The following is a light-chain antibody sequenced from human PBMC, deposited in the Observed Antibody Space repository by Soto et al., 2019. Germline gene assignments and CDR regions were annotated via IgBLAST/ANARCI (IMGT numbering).Light chain of an antibody. J-gene: IGLJ1*01. CDR2: DVS. CDR1: SSDVGAYNY. Sequence: QSVLTQPASVSGSPGQSITISCTGTSSDVGAYNYDSWYQQYPGEAPKVIIYDVSHRPAGVSNRFSGSKSGNTASLTISGLQTQDEADYYCSSYTSATTYVFGTGTVVTVL. CDR3: SSYTSATTYV. V-gene: IGLV2-14*01.